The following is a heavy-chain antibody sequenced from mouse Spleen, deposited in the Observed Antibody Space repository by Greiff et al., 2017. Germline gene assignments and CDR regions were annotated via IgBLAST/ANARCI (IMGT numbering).Heavy chain of an antibody. Sequence: VQVVESGPELVKPGASVKISCKASGYAFSSSWMNWVKQRPGQGLEWIGRIYPGDGDTNYNGKFKGKATLTADKSSSTAYMQLSSLTSVDSAVYFCARDSSGLYYYAMDYWGQGTSVTVSS. CDR1: GYAFSSSW. D-gene: IGHD3-2*01. CDR2: IYPGDGDT. V-gene: IGHV1-82*01. CDR3: ARDSSGLYYYAMDY. J-gene: IGHJ4*01.